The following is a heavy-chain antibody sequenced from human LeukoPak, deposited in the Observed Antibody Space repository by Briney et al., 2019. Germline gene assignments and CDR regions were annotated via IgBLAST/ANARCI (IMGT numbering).Heavy chain of an antibody. CDR3: ARQAAISGPPIDF. J-gene: IGHJ4*02. CDR2: ICPGDSDT. D-gene: IGHD2-2*01. V-gene: IGHV5-51*01. CDR1: GYSFTTYW. Sequence: GESLQISCKASGYSFTTYWIGWVRQMPGKGLEWMGFICPGDSDTRYSPSFQGQVTISADKSISTAYPQWGSLKASDTAMYYCARQAAISGPPIDFWGQGTLVTVSS.